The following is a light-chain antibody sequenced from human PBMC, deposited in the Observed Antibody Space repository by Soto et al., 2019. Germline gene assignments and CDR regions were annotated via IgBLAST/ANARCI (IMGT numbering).Light chain of an antibody. CDR1: QSVSSY. CDR3: HQYNSWPSWT. J-gene: IGKJ1*01. CDR2: GAS. Sequence: EIVLTQSPATLSLSPWERATLSCRASQSVSSYLAWYQQKPGQAPRLLIYGASTRATGIPASFSGSGSGTEFTLTISSLQSEDFAVYYCHQYNSWPSWTFGQGTKVDIK. V-gene: IGKV3-15*01.